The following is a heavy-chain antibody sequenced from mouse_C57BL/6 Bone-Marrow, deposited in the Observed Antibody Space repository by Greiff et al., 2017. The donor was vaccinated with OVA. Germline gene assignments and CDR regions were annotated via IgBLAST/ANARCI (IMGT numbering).Heavy chain of an antibody. CDR1: GFTFSSYA. V-gene: IGHV5-4*01. J-gene: IGHJ3*01. CDR3: ARDLYYYGSSPFAY. D-gene: IGHD1-1*01. CDR2: ISDGGSYT. Sequence: EVMLVESGGGLVKPGGSLKLSCAASGFTFSSYAMSWVRQTPEKRLEWVATISDGGSYTYYPDNVKGRFTISRDNAKNNLYLQMSHLKSEDTAMYYCARDLYYYGSSPFAYWGQGTLVTVSA.